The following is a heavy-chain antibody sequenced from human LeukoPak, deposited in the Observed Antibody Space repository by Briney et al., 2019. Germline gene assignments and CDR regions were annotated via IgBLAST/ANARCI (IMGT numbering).Heavy chain of an antibody. CDR2: ISSSGDTR. CDR1: GFTLSSYE. D-gene: IGHD3-10*01. Sequence: PGGSLRLSCAASGFTLSSYEMKWVRQAPGKGLEWLSYISSSGDTRYYADSVKGRFTISRDNAKNTLYLQMNSLRAEDTAVYYCARLGSGSTLDCWGQGILVTVSS. J-gene: IGHJ4*02. CDR3: ARLGSGSTLDC. V-gene: IGHV3-48*03.